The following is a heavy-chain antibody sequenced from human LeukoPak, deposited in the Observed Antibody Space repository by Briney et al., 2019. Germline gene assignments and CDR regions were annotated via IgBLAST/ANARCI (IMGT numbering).Heavy chain of an antibody. J-gene: IGHJ4*02. Sequence: SCTASGYTFTGYYMHWVRQAPGKGLEWVANIKVDGSEQYYVDSLKGRFTISRDNAKNSLYLQMNSLRAEDTAVYYCARGLRAAGTFDYWGQGTLVTVSS. V-gene: IGHV3-7*04. D-gene: IGHD6-13*01. CDR1: GYTFTGYY. CDR3: ARGLRAAGTFDY. CDR2: IKVDGSEQ.